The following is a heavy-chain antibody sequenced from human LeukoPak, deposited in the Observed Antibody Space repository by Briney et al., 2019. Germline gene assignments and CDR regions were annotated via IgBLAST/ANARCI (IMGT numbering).Heavy chain of an antibody. CDR2: ISSSSSYI. CDR1: GFTFSSYS. Sequence: PGGSLRLSCAASGFTFSSYSMNWVRQAPGKGLEWASSISSSSSYIYYADSVKGRFTISRDNAKNSLYLQMNSLRAEDTAVYYCARDLGGSYYSAFDIWGQGTMVTVSS. J-gene: IGHJ3*02. D-gene: IGHD1-26*01. CDR3: ARDLGGSYYSAFDI. V-gene: IGHV3-21*01.